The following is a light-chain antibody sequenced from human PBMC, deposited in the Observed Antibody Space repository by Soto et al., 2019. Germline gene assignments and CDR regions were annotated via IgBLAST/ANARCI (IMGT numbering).Light chain of an antibody. Sequence: QSVLTQPRSVSGSPGQSVTISCTGNSSDVGGYYYISWYQQHPGKAPKLIIYDVTKRPSGVPDRFSASKSGITASLTISGLQAEDEADYYCCSYAGTAGTYSSYVFGTGTKV. CDR2: DVT. CDR3: CSYAGTAGTYSSYV. CDR1: SSDVGGYYY. V-gene: IGLV2-11*01. J-gene: IGLJ1*01.